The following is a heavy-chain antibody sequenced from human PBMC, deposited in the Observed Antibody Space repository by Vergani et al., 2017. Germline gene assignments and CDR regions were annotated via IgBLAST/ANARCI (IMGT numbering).Heavy chain of an antibody. CDR3: ARAGIAAAGIHYYYMDV. J-gene: IGHJ6*03. CDR2: IYYSGST. CDR1: GGSISSSSYY. Sequence: QLQLQESGPGLVKPSETLSLTCTVSGGSISSSSYYWGWIRQPPGKGLEWIGSIYYSGSTYYNPSLKSRVTISVDTSKNQFSLKLSSVTAADTAAYYCARAGIAAAGIHYYYMDVWGKGTTVTVSS. D-gene: IGHD6-13*01. V-gene: IGHV4-39*07.